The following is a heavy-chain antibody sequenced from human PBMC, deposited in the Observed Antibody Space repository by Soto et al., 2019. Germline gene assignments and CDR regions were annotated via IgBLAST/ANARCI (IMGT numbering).Heavy chain of an antibody. CDR2: IYYSGST. V-gene: IGHV4-30-4*01. CDR1: GRSISSVNYY. CDR3: ARYGSGECNRGRCYSPFDY. D-gene: IGHD2-15*01. Sequence: SSETLSLTCTVSGRSISSVNYYWSWIRQPPGKGLEWIGYIYYSGSTYYNPSLRSRVTISVDTSKNQFSLKLSSVTAADTAVYYCARYGSGECNRGRCYSPFDYWGQRTPVTVSS. J-gene: IGHJ4*02.